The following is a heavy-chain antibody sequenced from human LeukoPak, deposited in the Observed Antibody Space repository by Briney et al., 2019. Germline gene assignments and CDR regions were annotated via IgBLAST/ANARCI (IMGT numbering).Heavy chain of an antibody. D-gene: IGHD5-18*01. Sequence: KPSETLSLTCTVSGGSISSSSYYWGWIRQPPGKGLEWIGSIYYSGSTYYNPSLKSRVTISVDTSKNQFSLKLSSVTAADTAVYYCARQGRVQLSLRYFDYWGQGTLVTVSS. CDR1: GGSISSSSYY. CDR2: IYYSGST. V-gene: IGHV4-39*01. J-gene: IGHJ4*02. CDR3: ARQGRVQLSLRYFDY.